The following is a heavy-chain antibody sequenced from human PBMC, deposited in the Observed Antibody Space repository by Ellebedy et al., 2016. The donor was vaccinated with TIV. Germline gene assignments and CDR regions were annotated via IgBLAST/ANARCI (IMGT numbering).Heavy chain of an antibody. CDR3: AKDRYGDYVVYFDY. J-gene: IGHJ4*02. D-gene: IGHD4-17*01. CDR2: ISGSGDRT. V-gene: IGHV3-23*01. Sequence: GESLKISCAASGFTFSSCAMTWVRQAPGKGLEWVSAISGSGDRTYYVDSVKGRFTISRDNSKNTLYLQMNSLRAEDTAVYYCAKDRYGDYVVYFDYWGQGALVTVSS. CDR1: GFTFSSCA.